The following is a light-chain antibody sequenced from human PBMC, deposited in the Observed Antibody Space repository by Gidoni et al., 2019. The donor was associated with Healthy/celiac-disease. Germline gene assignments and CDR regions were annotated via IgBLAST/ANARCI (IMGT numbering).Light chain of an antibody. CDR3: AAWEDSVNGL. CDR1: SSNIGSNT. V-gene: IGLV1-44*01. CDR2: SNN. Sequence: GQRLTISGSGSSSNIGSNTVNWYQQLPGTAPNLLIYSNNQRPPGVPDLFPGPKSGTSSSLAISGLQSEDDADYYCAAWEDSVNGLFGGGTKLTVL. J-gene: IGLJ3*02.